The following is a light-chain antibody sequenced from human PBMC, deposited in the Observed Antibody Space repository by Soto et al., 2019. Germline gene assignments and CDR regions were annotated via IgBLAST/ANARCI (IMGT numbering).Light chain of an antibody. CDR1: SSDIGDYNY. CDR3: SSYTSSVSRYV. Sequence: QSALTQPASVSGSPGQSITIPCTGTSSDIGDYNYVSWYLQHPGKAPKLLIYDVTNRPSGVSNRFSGSKSGITASLTISGLQAEDEADYYCSSYTSSVSRYVFGGGTQLTVL. J-gene: IGLJ2*01. CDR2: DVT. V-gene: IGLV2-14*01.